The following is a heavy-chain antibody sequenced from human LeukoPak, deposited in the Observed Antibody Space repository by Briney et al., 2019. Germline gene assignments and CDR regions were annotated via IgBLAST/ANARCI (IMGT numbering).Heavy chain of an antibody. Sequence: PGGSLRLSCAASGFTVSSNYMTWVRQAPGKGLEWVAVISYDGSNKYYADSVKGRFTISRDNSKNTLYLQMNSLRAEDTAVYYCARDVYKYDSSGYSTFDYWGQGTLVTVSS. V-gene: IGHV3-30*03. J-gene: IGHJ4*02. CDR1: GFTVSSNY. CDR2: ISYDGSNK. D-gene: IGHD3-22*01. CDR3: ARDVYKYDSSGYSTFDY.